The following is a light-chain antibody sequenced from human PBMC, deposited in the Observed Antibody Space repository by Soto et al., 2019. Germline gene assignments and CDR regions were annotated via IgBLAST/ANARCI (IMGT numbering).Light chain of an antibody. CDR1: QSVTSSD. Sequence: IVVTESPGTRSLYPGERVTLSFRASQSVTSSDIAWYQQKSGQAPRLLLYGASSRATGIPDRFRGSGSGTDFTLTISRLEPEDFAVYYCQQYGGLPTFGQGTKVDI. CDR3: QQYGGLPT. V-gene: IGKV3-20*01. J-gene: IGKJ1*01. CDR2: GAS.